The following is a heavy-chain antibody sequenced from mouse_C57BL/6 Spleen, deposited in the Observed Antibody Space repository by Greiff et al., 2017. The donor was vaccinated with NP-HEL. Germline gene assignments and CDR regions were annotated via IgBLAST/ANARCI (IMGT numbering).Heavy chain of an antibody. CDR3: ARRGDSPFDD. Sequence: QVQLQQPGAELVMPGASVKLSCKASGYTFTSYWMHWVKQRPGQGLEWIGEIDPSDSYTNYNQKFKGKSTLTVDKSSSTAYMQLSSLTSEDSAVEYGARRGDSPFDDWGQGTTLTVSS. D-gene: IGHD3-3*01. CDR1: GYTFTSYW. J-gene: IGHJ2*01. CDR2: IDPSDSYT. V-gene: IGHV1-69*01.